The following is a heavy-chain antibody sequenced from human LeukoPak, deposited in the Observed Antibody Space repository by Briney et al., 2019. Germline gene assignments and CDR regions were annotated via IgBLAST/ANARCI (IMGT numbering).Heavy chain of an antibody. CDR3: ARAQTSNDYGDYNYWYFDL. Sequence: SSETLSLTCTVSGGSISSGDYYWSWIRQPPGKGLEWIGYIYYSGSTYYNPSLKSRVTISVDTSKNQFSLKLSSVTAADTAVYYCARAQTSNDYGDYNYWYFDLWGRGTLVTVPS. D-gene: IGHD4-17*01. J-gene: IGHJ2*01. V-gene: IGHV4-30-4*01. CDR2: IYYSGST. CDR1: GGSISSGDYY.